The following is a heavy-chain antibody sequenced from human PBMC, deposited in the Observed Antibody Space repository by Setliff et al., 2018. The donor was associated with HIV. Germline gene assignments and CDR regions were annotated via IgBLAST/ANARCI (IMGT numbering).Heavy chain of an antibody. Sequence: GGSLRLSCTASGFTFSRSWMHWVRQAPGKGLVWVSRIYGDGTITAYADSVKGRFTISRDNAKGTLYLEMSSLRVEDTAMYYCVRDYYDSSGQPRGFDIWGQGTMDTVSS. V-gene: IGHV3-74*03. D-gene: IGHD3-22*01. CDR3: VRDYYDSSGQPRGFDI. J-gene: IGHJ3*02. CDR1: GFTFSRSW. CDR2: IYGDGTIT.